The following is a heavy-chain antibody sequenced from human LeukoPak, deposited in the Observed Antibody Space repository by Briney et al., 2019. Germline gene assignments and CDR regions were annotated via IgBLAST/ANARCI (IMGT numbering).Heavy chain of an antibody. CDR3: ARGPGDFDASDI. Sequence: SGGSLRLLCEASGFTFTSYWMSWVRQAPGKGPEWVAHIKENGNEQYYADSVKGRFTISRDNVKQSLGLQMNSLRVEDTAVYYCARGPGDFDASDIWGQGTMVTVSS. J-gene: IGHJ3*02. CDR1: GFTFTSYW. D-gene: IGHD1-14*01. CDR2: IKENGNEQ. V-gene: IGHV3-7*01.